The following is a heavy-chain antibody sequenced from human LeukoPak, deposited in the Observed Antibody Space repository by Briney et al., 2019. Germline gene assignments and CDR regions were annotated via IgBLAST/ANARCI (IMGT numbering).Heavy chain of an antibody. CDR3: AREDHYYYMDV. CDR1: GGSISSSSYY. V-gene: IGHV4-61*02. J-gene: IGHJ6*03. CDR2: IYTSGST. Sequence: SETLSLTCTVSGGSISSSSYYWSWIQQPAGKGLEWIGRIYTSGSTNYNPSLKSRVTISVDTSKNQFSLKLRSVTAADTAVYYCAREDHYYYMDVWGKGTTVTVSS.